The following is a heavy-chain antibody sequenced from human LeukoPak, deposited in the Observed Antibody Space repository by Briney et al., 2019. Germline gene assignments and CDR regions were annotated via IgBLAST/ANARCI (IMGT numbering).Heavy chain of an antibody. CDR3: ARPASRERGRGYVRY. V-gene: IGHV4-34*01. CDR2: INHSGST. D-gene: IGHD5-12*01. Sequence: SETLSLTCAVYGGSFSGYYWSWIRQPPGKGLEWIGEINHSGSTNYNPSLKSRVTISVDTSKNQFSLKLSSVTAADTAVYYCARPASRERGRGYVRYWGQGTLVTVSS. J-gene: IGHJ4*02. CDR1: GGSFSGYY.